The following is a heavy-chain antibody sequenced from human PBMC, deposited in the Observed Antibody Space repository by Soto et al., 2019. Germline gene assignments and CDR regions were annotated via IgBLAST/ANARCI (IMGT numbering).Heavy chain of an antibody. CDR3: ARDRAIFGVACNWFDP. V-gene: IGHV4-31*03. Sequence: QVQLQESGPGLVKPSQTLSLTCTVSGGSISSGGYYWSWIRQHPGKGLEWIGYIYYSGSTYYNPSLKIRVTIAVDTSKNQFSLKLSSVTAADTAVYYCARDRAIFGVACNWFDPWGQGTLVTVSS. D-gene: IGHD3-3*01. J-gene: IGHJ5*02. CDR2: IYYSGST. CDR1: GGSISSGGYY.